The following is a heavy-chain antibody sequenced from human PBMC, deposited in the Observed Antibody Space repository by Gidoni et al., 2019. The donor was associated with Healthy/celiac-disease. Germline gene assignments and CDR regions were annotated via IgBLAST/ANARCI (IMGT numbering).Heavy chain of an antibody. J-gene: IGHJ3*02. Sequence: QVQLQESGPGLVKPSETLSLTCTVSGGSISSYYWSWIRQPPGKGLEWIGYIYYSGSTNYNPSLKSRVTISVDTSKNQFSLKLSSVTAADTAVYYCARVPTVTYAFDIWGQGTMVTVSS. CDR1: GGSISSYY. D-gene: IGHD4-17*01. V-gene: IGHV4-59*01. CDR2: IYYSGST. CDR3: ARVPTVTYAFDI.